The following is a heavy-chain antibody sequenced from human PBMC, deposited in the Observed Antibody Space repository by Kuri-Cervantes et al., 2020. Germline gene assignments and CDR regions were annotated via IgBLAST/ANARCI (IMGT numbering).Heavy chain of an antibody. J-gene: IGHJ4*02. D-gene: IGHD5-18*01. Sequence: ASVKVSCKASGYIFTDYYMHWVRQAPGQGLEWMGWMNPNSGNTGYAQKFQGRVTMTRNTSISTAYMELSTLRSEDTAVYYCAKRGYSYGELDYWGQGTLVTVSS. CDR3: AKRGYSYGELDY. CDR2: MNPNSGNT. CDR1: GYIFTDYY. V-gene: IGHV1-8*02.